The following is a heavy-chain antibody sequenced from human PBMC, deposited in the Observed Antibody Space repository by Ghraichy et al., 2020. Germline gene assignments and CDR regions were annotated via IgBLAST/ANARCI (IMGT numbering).Heavy chain of an antibody. J-gene: IGHJ1*01. CDR3: VRDLVNCGGDCLGY. V-gene: IGHV3-74*03. CDR1: GFAFGRHW. D-gene: IGHD2-21*01. Sequence: GGSLRLSCAGSGFAFGRHWMHWVRQAPGKGLEWVSRISDDGGLRSYADSVKGRFTISRDNARKTLYLQMDSLRGEDTAVYYCVRDLVNCGGDCLGYWGQGTLVTVAP. CDR2: ISDDGGLR.